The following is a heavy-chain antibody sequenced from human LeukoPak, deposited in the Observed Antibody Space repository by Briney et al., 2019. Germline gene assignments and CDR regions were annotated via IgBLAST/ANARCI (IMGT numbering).Heavy chain of an antibody. CDR1: GGSISSYY. CDR3: AGSTVTDDAFDI. CDR2: IYYSGST. Sequence: SETLSLTCTVSGGSISSYYWSWIRQPPGKGLEWIGYIYYSGSTNYNPSLKSRVTISVDTSKNRFSLKLSSVTAADTAVYYCAGSTVTDDAFDIWGQGTMVTVSS. J-gene: IGHJ3*02. V-gene: IGHV4-59*08. D-gene: IGHD4-17*01.